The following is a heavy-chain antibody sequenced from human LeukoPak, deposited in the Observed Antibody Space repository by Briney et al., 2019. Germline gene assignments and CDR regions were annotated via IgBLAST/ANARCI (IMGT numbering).Heavy chain of an antibody. V-gene: IGHV3-11*01. J-gene: IGHJ3*02. D-gene: IGHD2-2*01. CDR3: ARGFEYQLPDAFDI. CDR2: ISSSGSTI. CDR1: GFTFSDYY. Sequence: GGSLRLSCAASGFTFSDYYMSWIRQAPGKGLEWVSYISSSGSTIYYADSVKGRFTISRDNAKNSLYLQMNSLRAEDTAVCYCARGFEYQLPDAFDIWGQGTMVTVSS.